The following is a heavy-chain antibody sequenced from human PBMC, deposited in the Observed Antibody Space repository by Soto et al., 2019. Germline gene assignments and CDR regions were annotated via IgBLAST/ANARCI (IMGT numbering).Heavy chain of an antibody. CDR3: AREPRSSAWYLLDY. CDR2: TYYRSKWDN. Sequence: PSQTLSLTFAIAVSSVSSNSAAWNWIMQSPSIGLEWLGRTYYRSKWDNDYSVFVKSRITINPDTSKNQFPLQLSSVTPEDKAVYCCAREPRSSAWYLLDYWGQGSLVTVSS. D-gene: IGHD6-19*01. V-gene: IGHV6-1*01. J-gene: IGHJ4*02. CDR1: VSSVSSNSAA.